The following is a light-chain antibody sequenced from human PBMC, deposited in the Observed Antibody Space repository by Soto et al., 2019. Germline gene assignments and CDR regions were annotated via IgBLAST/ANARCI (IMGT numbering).Light chain of an antibody. Sequence: ELVLTQSPGTLSLSPGESATLSCRASQSVTSNYFAWYQQKPGQAPRLLISGASSRATGIPDRFSGSGSGTDFTLTISRLEPEDFAVYYCQQYGSLSWTFGQGTKVDIK. J-gene: IGKJ1*01. V-gene: IGKV3-20*01. CDR1: QSVTSNY. CDR3: QQYGSLSWT. CDR2: GAS.